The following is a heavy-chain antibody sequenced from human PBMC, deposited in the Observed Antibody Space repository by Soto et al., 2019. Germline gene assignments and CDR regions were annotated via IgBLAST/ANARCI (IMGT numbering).Heavy chain of an antibody. Sequence: GGSLRLSCAASGFTFSSYSMNWVRQAPGKGLEWVSSITSSGSSIYYADSVRGRFTISRDNSKNTLYLQMNSLRAEDTAVYYCAKVVYSSYDLDAFDIWGQGTMVTVSS. V-gene: IGHV3-21*01. CDR3: AKVVYSSYDLDAFDI. CDR2: ITSSGSSI. CDR1: GFTFSSYS. J-gene: IGHJ3*02. D-gene: IGHD5-12*01.